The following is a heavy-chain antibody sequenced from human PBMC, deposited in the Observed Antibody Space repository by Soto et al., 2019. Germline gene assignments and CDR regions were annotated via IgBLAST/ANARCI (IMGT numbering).Heavy chain of an antibody. Sequence: SETLSLTCTVSGGSISSSIYYWGWIRQPPGKGLEWIGTIYYSGSTYYIPSLKSRVTISVDTSKNQFSLKLTSVTAADTAVYYCARDQITGLFDYWGQGSLVTVSP. CDR3: ARDQITGLFDY. V-gene: IGHV4-39*07. J-gene: IGHJ4*02. CDR2: IYYSGST. CDR1: GGSISSSIYY. D-gene: IGHD1-1*01.